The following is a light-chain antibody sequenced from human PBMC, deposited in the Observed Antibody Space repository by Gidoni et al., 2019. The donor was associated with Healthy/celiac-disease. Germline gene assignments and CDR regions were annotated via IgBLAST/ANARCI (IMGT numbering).Light chain of an antibody. CDR2: DVS. V-gene: IGLV2-11*01. Sequence: QSALTQPRSVSGSPGQPVTISCTGTSSDVGGYNYVPWYQQHPGKAPKLMIYDVSKRPSGVPDRFSGSKSGNTASLTISGLQAEDEADYYCCSYAGSYTLYVFGTGTKVTVL. CDR1: SSDVGGYNY. J-gene: IGLJ1*01. CDR3: CSYAGSYTLYV.